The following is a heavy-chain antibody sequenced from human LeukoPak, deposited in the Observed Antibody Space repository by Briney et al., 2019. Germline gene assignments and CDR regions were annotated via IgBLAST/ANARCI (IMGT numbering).Heavy chain of an antibody. CDR3: ARDQGDIVLMVYAIDDAFDI. D-gene: IGHD2-8*01. J-gene: IGHJ3*02. V-gene: IGHV1-2*02. Sequence: ASVKVSCKASGYTFTGYYMHWVRQAPGQGLEWMGWINPNSGGTNYAQKFQGRVTMTRDTSISTAYMELSRLRSDDTAVYYCARDQGDIVLMVYAIDDAFDIWGQGTMVTVSS. CDR2: INPNSGGT. CDR1: GYTFTGYY.